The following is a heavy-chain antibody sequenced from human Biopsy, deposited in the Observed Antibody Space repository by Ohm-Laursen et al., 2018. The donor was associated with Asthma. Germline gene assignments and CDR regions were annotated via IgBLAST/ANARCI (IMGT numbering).Heavy chain of an antibody. J-gene: IGHJ6*02. Sequence: SLRLSCTASGFTFSSYGMYWVHQAPGKGLEWVAVISYDGSNKYYADSVKGRFTISRDNSKNTLYLQMNSLRAEDTAVYYCAKDTEGRYDFWSGLSYNYYGMDVWGQGTTVTVSS. CDR2: ISYDGSNK. V-gene: IGHV3-30*18. CDR1: GFTFSSYG. D-gene: IGHD3-3*01. CDR3: AKDTEGRYDFWSGLSYNYYGMDV.